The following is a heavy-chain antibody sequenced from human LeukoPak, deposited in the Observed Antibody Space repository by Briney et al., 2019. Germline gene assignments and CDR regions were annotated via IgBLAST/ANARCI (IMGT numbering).Heavy chain of an antibody. J-gene: IGHJ4*02. CDR1: GGSINSYY. CDR2: IYTSGST. V-gene: IGHV4-4*07. D-gene: IGHD1-26*01. Sequence: SETLSLTCTVSGGSINSYYWSWIRQPAGKGLEWIGRIYTSGSTNYNASLKSRVSMSVDTSKNQFSLKLSSVTAADTAVFYCARENSGSYREFDYWGQGTLVSVSS. CDR3: ARENSGSYREFDY.